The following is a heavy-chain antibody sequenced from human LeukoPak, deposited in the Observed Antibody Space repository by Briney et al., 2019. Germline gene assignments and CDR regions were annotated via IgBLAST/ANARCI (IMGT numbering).Heavy chain of an antibody. V-gene: IGHV3-73*01. CDR3: TRLFAYSDYFDY. Sequence: TGGSLRLSCAASGFTFSGSTMHWVRQASGKGLEWVGRIRSKANSYATAYAASVKGRFTISRDDSKNTAYLQMNSLKTEDTAVYYCTRLFAYSDYFDYWGQGTLVTVSS. CDR1: GFTFSGST. J-gene: IGHJ4*02. CDR2: IRSKANSYAT. D-gene: IGHD2-15*01.